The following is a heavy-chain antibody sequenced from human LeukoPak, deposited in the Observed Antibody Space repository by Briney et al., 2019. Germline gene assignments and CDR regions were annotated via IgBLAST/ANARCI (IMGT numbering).Heavy chain of an antibody. CDR3: ARDPYSGSYGNYYYYFMDV. CDR2: ITSGSSYI. D-gene: IGHD1-26*01. J-gene: IGHJ6*03. V-gene: IGHV3-21*01. CDR1: GFTFSSYN. Sequence: GGSLRLSCAASGFTFSSYNMNWVRQAPGKGLEWVSSITSGSSYIYYADSVKGRFTISRDNAKNSLYLQMNSLRAEDAAVYYCARDPYSGSYGNYYYYFMDVWGKGTTVTISS.